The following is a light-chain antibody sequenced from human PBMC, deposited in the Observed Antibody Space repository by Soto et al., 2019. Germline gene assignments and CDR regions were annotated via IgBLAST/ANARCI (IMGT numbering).Light chain of an antibody. V-gene: IGKV3-15*01. CDR3: QQYNNWPYT. J-gene: IGKJ2*01. CDR2: GAS. Sequence: EIVMTQSPATLSVSPGERAALSCRASQSVSSNFAWYQQKPGQAPRLLISGASPRATGIPARFSGSGSGTEFTLTISSLQSEDFAVYYCQQYNNWPYTFGQGTKLEIK. CDR1: QSVSSN.